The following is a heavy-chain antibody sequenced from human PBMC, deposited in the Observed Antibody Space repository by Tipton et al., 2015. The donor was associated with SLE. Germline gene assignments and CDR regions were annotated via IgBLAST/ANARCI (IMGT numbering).Heavy chain of an antibody. Sequence: GLVKPSETLSLTCTVSGGSISSSSYYWGWIRQPPGKGLEWIGSVYYSGITYYNSSLKSRVTISVDTSMNQFSLKLSSLTAADTAVYFCASESHDYYSYYMDVWGKGTTVTVSS. V-gene: IGHV4-39*01. CDR1: GGSISSSSYY. J-gene: IGHJ6*03. CDR2: VYYSGIT. CDR3: ASESHDYYSYYMDV.